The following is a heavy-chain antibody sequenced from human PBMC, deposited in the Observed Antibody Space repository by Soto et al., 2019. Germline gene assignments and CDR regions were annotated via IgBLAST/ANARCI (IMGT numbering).Heavy chain of an antibody. D-gene: IGHD2-2*03. Sequence: SETLSLTCAVYGGSFSVYYCSWIRQPPGKGLEWIGEINHSGSTNYNPSLKSRVTISVDTSKNQFSLKLSSVTASDTAMYYCARPGYCSSTSCKSDYYYYGMDVWGQGTTVTVSS. CDR2: INHSGST. CDR3: ARPGYCSSTSCKSDYYYYGMDV. CDR1: GGSFSVYY. V-gene: IGHV4-34*01. J-gene: IGHJ6*02.